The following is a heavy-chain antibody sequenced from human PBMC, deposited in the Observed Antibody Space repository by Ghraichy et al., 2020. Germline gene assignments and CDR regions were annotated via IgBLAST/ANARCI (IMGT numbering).Heavy chain of an antibody. D-gene: IGHD1-26*01. CDR1: GFTFSRYS. J-gene: IGHJ6*02. CDR2: ISSSSSTI. Sequence: GGSLRLSCAASGFTFSRYSMNWVRQAPGKGLEWVSYISSSSSTIYYADSVKGRFTIFRDNAKNSLCLQMNSLRAADTAVYFCARDGVGATIPNYYYGMDVWGQGTTVTVSS. CDR3: ARDGVGATIPNYYYGMDV. V-gene: IGHV3-48*04.